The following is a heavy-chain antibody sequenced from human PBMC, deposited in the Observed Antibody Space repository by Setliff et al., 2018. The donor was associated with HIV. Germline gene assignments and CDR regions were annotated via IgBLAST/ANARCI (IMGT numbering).Heavy chain of an antibody. V-gene: IGHV3-74*01. CDR2: ISSDAITT. D-gene: IGHD1-1*01. CDR3: ARDFGSGIDY. Sequence: SLRLSCAASEFTFSRYWMVWVRQAPGKGLLWVSRISSDAITTTYADSVKGRFTISRDNAKNTLYLQMNSLRAEDTAVYYCARDFGSGIDYWGQGTLVTVSS. CDR1: EFTFSRYW. J-gene: IGHJ4*02.